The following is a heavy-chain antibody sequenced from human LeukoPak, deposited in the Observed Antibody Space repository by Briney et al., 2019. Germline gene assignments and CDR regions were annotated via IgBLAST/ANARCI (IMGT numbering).Heavy chain of an antibody. J-gene: IGHJ6*02. CDR2: IYYSGTT. V-gene: IGHV4-59*01. Sequence: SETLSLTCAVSGGSISNYYWSWLRQSPGKGLEWVGYIYYSGTTNYNPSLKSRVTISVDTSKNQFSLQLRSVTAADTAVYYCAREDPQTTVPEGMDVWGQGTTVTVSS. CDR3: AREDPQTTVPEGMDV. CDR1: GGSISNYY. D-gene: IGHD4-17*01.